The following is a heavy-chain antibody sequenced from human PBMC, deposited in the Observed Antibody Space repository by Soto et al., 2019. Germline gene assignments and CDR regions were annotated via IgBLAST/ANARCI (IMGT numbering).Heavy chain of an antibody. CDR1: GGSISSSSYY. Sequence: PSETLSLTCTVSGGSISSSSYYWGWIRQPPGKGLEWIGSIYYSGSTYYNPPLKSRVTISVDTSKNQFSLKLSSVTAADTAVYYCARHTVAATLHFDYWGQGTLVTVSS. V-gene: IGHV4-39*01. J-gene: IGHJ4*02. D-gene: IGHD2-15*01. CDR2: IYYSGST. CDR3: ARHTVAATLHFDY.